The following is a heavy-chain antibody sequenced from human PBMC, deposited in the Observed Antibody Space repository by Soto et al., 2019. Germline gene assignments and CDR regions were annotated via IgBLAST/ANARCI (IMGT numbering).Heavy chain of an antibody. J-gene: IGHJ2*01. V-gene: IGHV4-34*01. CDR2: INDRASI. CDR1: GGSFSGYY. D-gene: IGHD3-9*01. CDR3: ARESHDILTGPPWVWYFDL. Sequence: QVQLQQWGAGPLRPLETLSLTCGVSGGSFSGYYWAWIRQSPGKGLEWIGEINDRASINYNPSLTSGVSISLDTSKNHYSLTLRSVTAADTAVYYCARESHDILTGPPWVWYFDLWGRGTLVTVSS.